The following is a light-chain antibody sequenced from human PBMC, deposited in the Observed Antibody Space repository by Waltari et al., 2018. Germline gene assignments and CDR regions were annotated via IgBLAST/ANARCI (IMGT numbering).Light chain of an antibody. CDR1: SSDVGGYNH. Sequence: QSALSQPASLSGSPGQSITISCTGSSSDVGGYNHVSWYQHHPGKAPKLLIYEVTYLPSGVPNRFSGSKSGNTASLTISGLQAEDEADYYCSSYTSAGTVFGTGTKVTVL. CDR3: SSYTSAGTV. J-gene: IGLJ1*01. V-gene: IGLV2-14*01. CDR2: EVT.